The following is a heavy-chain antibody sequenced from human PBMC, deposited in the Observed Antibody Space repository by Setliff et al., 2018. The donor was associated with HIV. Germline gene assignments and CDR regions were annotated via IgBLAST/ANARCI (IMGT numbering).Heavy chain of an antibody. CDR2: IGGSGSAI. V-gene: IGHV3-48*03. J-gene: IGHJ4*02. CDR3: VRDASPDYDSGGYSAGGH. CDR1: GFTFSIYE. Sequence: PGGSLRLSCAASGFTFSIYEMNWVRQAPGKGLEWVSYIGGSGSAIYYADSVKGRFTISRDNAKNSLYLQLNSLRAEDTAVYYCVRDASPDYDSGGYSAGGHWGRGTLVTAPQ. D-gene: IGHD3-22*01.